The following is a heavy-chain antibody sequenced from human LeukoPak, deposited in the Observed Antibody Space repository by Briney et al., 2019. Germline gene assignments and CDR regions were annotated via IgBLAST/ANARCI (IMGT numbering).Heavy chain of an antibody. J-gene: IGHJ4*02. Sequence: PGGFLRLSCAASGFTFDDYGMSWVRQAPGKGLEWVSGINWNGGSTGYADSVKGRFTISRDNAKNSLYLQMNSLRAEDTALYYCARANYYDSSGYSGYWGQGTLVTVSS. D-gene: IGHD3-22*01. CDR3: ARANYYDSSGYSGY. V-gene: IGHV3-20*04. CDR1: GFTFDDYG. CDR2: INWNGGST.